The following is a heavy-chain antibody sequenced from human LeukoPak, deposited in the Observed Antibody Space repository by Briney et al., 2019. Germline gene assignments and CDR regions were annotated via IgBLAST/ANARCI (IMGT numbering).Heavy chain of an antibody. CDR2: ISSSSSTI. J-gene: IGHJ6*03. Sequence: PGGSLRLSCAASGFTFSSYSMNWVRQAPGKGLEWVSYISSSSSTIYYADSVKGRFTISRDNAKNSLYLQMNSLRAEDTAVYYCARVVTIFGVENYYYYMDVWGKGTTVTVSS. D-gene: IGHD3-3*01. V-gene: IGHV3-48*01. CDR3: ARVVTIFGVENYYYYMDV. CDR1: GFTFSSYS.